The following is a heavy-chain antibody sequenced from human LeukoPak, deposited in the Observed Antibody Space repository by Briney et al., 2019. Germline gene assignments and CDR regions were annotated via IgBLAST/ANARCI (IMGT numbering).Heavy chain of an antibody. V-gene: IGHV1-2*02. CDR1: GYTFTGYY. D-gene: IGHD2-2*01. CDR3: ARDLDQLLHRSNWSDP. Sequence: ASVKVSCKASGYTFTGYYMHWVRQAPGQGLEWMGWINPNSGGTNYAQKFQGRVTMTRDTSISTAYMELSRLRSDDTAVYYCARDLDQLLHRSNWSDPWGQGTLVTVSS. J-gene: IGHJ5*02. CDR2: INPNSGGT.